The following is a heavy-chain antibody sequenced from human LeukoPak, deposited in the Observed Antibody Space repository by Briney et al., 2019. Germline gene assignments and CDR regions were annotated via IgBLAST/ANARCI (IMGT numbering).Heavy chain of an antibody. J-gene: IGHJ4*02. CDR2: ISIDGSEK. Sequence: GGSLRLSCDASGFTFSNYWMIWARQAPGKGRDWVAIISIDGSEKAYVDSVKGRFSVSRDNARNSLYLQMNSLSAEDTAVYYCARATRLPDYWGQGALVTVSS. V-gene: IGHV3-7*01. CDR3: ARATRLPDY. D-gene: IGHD6-25*01. CDR1: GFTFSNYW.